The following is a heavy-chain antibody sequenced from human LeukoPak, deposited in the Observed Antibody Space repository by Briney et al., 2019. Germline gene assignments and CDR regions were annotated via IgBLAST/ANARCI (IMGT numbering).Heavy chain of an antibody. D-gene: IGHD3-9*01. V-gene: IGHV4-34*01. CDR3: ARQSRTHFDWLLLFDY. CDR2: INHSGST. Sequence: SETLSLTCTVYGGSLTDYYWNWIRQSPGKGLEWIGEINHSGSTNYNPSLKSRVTISIDTSKNEFSLKLSSVTAADTAVHYCARQSRTHFDWLLLFDYWGQGTLVTVSS. CDR1: GGSLTDYY. J-gene: IGHJ4*02.